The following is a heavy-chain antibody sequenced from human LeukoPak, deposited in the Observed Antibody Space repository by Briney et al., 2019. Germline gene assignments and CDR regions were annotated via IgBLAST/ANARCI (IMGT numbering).Heavy chain of an antibody. CDR2: ISWNSGSI. Sequence: PGGSLRLSCAASGFTFDDYAMHWVRQAPGKGLEWVSGISWNSGSIGYADSVKGRFTISRDNAKNSLYLRMNSLRAEDTALYYCATQQQPRYYFDYWGQGTLVTVSS. J-gene: IGHJ4*02. D-gene: IGHD6-13*01. CDR3: ATQQQPRYYFDY. V-gene: IGHV3-9*01. CDR1: GFTFDDYA.